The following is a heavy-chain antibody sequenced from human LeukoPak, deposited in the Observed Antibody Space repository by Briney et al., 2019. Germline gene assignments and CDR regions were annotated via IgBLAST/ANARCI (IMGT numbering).Heavy chain of an antibody. D-gene: IGHD3-22*01. CDR2: IIPIFGTA. J-gene: IGHJ4*02. V-gene: IGHV1-69*13. Sequence: SVKVSCKASGGTFSSYAISWVRQAPGQGLEWMGGIIPIFGTANYAQKFQGRVTITADESASTAYMELSSLRSEDTAVYYCASYYYDSSGYYYYFDYWGQGTLVTVSS. CDR1: GGTFSSYA. CDR3: ASYYYDSSGYYYYFDY.